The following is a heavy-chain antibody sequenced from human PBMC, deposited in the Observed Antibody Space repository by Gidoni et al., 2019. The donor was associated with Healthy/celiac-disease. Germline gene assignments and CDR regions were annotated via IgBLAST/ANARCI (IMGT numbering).Heavy chain of an antibody. CDR3: ARVAAAGTVHDY. Sequence: QVQLVQSGAEVKKPGASVKVSCKASGYPFSSYYMHWVGQAPGQGLEWMGIINPSGGSTSYAQKFQGRVTMTRDTSTSTVYMGLSSLRSEDTAVYYCARVAAAGTVHDYWGQGTLVTVSS. J-gene: IGHJ4*02. CDR1: GYPFSSYY. CDR2: INPSGGST. D-gene: IGHD6-13*01. V-gene: IGHV1-46*01.